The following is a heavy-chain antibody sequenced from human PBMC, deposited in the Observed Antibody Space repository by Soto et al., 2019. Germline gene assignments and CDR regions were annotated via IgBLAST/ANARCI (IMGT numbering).Heavy chain of an antibody. Sequence: ASVKVSCKASGYTFTSYGISWVRECPGQGLEWMGWISAYNGNTNYAQKLQGRVTMTTDTSTSTAYMELRSLRSDDTAVYYCARDSPNIVATQGGDAFDIWGQGTMVTVSS. J-gene: IGHJ3*02. CDR3: ARDSPNIVATQGGDAFDI. CDR1: GYTFTSYG. CDR2: ISAYNGNT. V-gene: IGHV1-18*01. D-gene: IGHD5-12*01.